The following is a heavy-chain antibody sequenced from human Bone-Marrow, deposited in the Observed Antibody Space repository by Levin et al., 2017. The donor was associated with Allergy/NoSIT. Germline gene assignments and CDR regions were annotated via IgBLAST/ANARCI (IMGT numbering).Heavy chain of an antibody. D-gene: IGHD2-15*01. CDR1: GYTFTGYY. J-gene: IGHJ5*02. CDR3: ARAKTRDCSGGSCYVGWFDP. V-gene: IGHV1-2*02. CDR2: INPNSGGT. Sequence: ASVKVSCKASGYTFTGYYMHWVRQAPGQGLEWMGWINPNSGGTNYAQKFQGRVTMTRDTSISTAYMELSRLRSDDTAVYYCARAKTRDCSGGSCYVGWFDPWGQGTLVTVSS.